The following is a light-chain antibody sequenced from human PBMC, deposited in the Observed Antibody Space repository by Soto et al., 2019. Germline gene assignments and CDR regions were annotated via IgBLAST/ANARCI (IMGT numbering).Light chain of an antibody. V-gene: IGKV1-5*03. J-gene: IGKJ4*01. CDR3: QQYETFPLT. CDR1: QSISTW. Sequence: DIQMTQSPSTLSASVGDRVTIACRASQSISTWLAWYQQKPGKAPKLLIYKASILESGVPSRFSGSGSATEFTLTISRLQPEDFASYSCQQYETFPLTFCGGTKVEIK. CDR2: KAS.